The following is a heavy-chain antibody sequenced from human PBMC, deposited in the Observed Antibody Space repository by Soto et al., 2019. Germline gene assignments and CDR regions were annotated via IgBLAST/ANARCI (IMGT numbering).Heavy chain of an antibody. D-gene: IGHD3-22*01. CDR2: IYPGDSDT. J-gene: IGHJ6*02. CDR3: ARLGYYYDPNPFYYYGMDV. Sequence: GESLKISCNGSGYIFTSYWIGWVRQMPGKGLEWMGIIYPGDSDTRYSPSFQGQVTISADKSISTAYLQWSSLKASDTAMYYCARLGYYYDPNPFYYYGMDVWGQGTTVTVSS. CDR1: GYIFTSYW. V-gene: IGHV5-51*01.